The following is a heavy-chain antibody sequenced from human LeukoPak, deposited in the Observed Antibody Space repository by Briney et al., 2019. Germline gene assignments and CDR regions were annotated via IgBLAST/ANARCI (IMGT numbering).Heavy chain of an antibody. CDR2: INSDGSST. CDR1: GFTFSSYW. Sequence: GGSLRLSCAASGFTFSSYWMHWVRQAPGKGLVWVSRINSDGSSTSYADSVKGRFTISRDNAKNTLYLQMNSLRAEDTAVYYCATTYYDSSGTRPFDYWGQGTLVTVSS. V-gene: IGHV3-74*01. J-gene: IGHJ4*02. CDR3: ATTYYDSSGTRPFDY. D-gene: IGHD3-22*01.